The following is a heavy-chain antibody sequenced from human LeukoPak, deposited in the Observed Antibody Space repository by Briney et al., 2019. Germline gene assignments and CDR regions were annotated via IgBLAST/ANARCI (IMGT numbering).Heavy chain of an antibody. D-gene: IGHD6-13*01. CDR3: AREGRGIVDH. J-gene: IGHJ4*02. CDR2: IYYSGST. CDR1: GGSISSSSYY. V-gene: IGHV4-39*07. Sequence: SETLSLTCTVSGGSISSSSYYWGWIRQPPGKGLEWIGSIYYSGSTYYNPSLESRVTISVDTSKNQFSLKLSSVTAADTAVYYCAREGRGIVDHWGQGTLVTVSS.